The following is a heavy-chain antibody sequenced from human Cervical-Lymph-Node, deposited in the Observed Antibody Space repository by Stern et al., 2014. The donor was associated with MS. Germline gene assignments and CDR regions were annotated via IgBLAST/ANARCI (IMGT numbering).Heavy chain of an antibody. CDR3: ARSDYNYKWFDP. CDR1: GDTFSDYS. Sequence: VQLVESGAEVKKPGSSVKVSCQASGDTFSDYSVSWLRRAPGQGLEWMGGITPIFGSTKFAQTFQGRVTITADESTNTAYMELTRLRSDDTAMYYCARSDYNYKWFDPWGQGTQITVSS. CDR2: ITPIFGST. J-gene: IGHJ5*02. V-gene: IGHV1-69*01. D-gene: IGHD4-11*01.